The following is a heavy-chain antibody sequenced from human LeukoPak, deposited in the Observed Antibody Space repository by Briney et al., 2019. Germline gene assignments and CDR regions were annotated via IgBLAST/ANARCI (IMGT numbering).Heavy chain of an antibody. Sequence: GGSLRLSCAASGFTFSSYSMNWVRQAPGEGLEWLSYITSSSTTIYYADSVKGRFTISRDNAKNSLYLQMNSLRAEDTAVYYCARDVTRGGDPNCWGQGTLVTVST. D-gene: IGHD3-16*01. CDR2: ITSSSTTI. V-gene: IGHV3-48*01. CDR3: ARDVTRGGDPNC. CDR1: GFTFSSYS. J-gene: IGHJ4*02.